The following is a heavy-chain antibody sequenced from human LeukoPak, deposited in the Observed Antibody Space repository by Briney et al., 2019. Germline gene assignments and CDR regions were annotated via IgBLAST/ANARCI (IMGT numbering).Heavy chain of an antibody. CDR1: GFTFSSYG. CDR2: ISYDGSNK. Sequence: PGRSLRLSCAASGFTFSSYGMHWVRQAPGKGLGWVAVISYDGSNKYYADSVKGRFTISRDNSKNTLYLQMNSLRAEDTAVYYCAKSITMIVVVIDAFDIWGQGTMVTVSS. D-gene: IGHD3-22*01. CDR3: AKSITMIVVVIDAFDI. J-gene: IGHJ3*02. V-gene: IGHV3-30*18.